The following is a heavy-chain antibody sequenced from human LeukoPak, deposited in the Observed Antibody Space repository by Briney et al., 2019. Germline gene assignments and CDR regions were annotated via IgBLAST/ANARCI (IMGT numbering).Heavy chain of an antibody. Sequence: GGSLRLSCAASGFTFSDYYMSWIRQAPGKGLEWVSYISSSSSYTNYADSVEGRFTISRDNAKNSLYLQMNSLRAEDTAVYYCARDWNIWFGELFVDYWGQGTLVTVSS. CDR3: ARDWNIWFGELFVDY. V-gene: IGHV3-11*06. J-gene: IGHJ4*02. CDR2: ISSSSSYT. CDR1: GFTFSDYY. D-gene: IGHD3-10*01.